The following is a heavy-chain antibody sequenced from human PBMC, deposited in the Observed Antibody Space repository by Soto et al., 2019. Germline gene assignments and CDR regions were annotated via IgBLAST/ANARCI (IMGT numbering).Heavy chain of an antibody. CDR1: GFTFGKAC. CDR2: IGGNTESGKK. J-gene: IGHJ5*02. D-gene: IGHD6-13*01. V-gene: IGHV3-15*04. Sequence: GRSLRLSCAASGFTFGKACPSWVRQDPGKGLEGVRHIGGNTESGKKDYAAPVKGRFTISRDDSKNTVYLQMNSLRTEDTAVYYCTISGGYSSSHHWFDPWGEGT. CDR3: TISGGYSSSHHWFDP.